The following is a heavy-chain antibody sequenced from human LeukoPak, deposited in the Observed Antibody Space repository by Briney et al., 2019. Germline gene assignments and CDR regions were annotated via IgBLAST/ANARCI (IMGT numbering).Heavy chain of an antibody. CDR2: IGGSGGST. D-gene: IGHD4-11*01. V-gene: IGHV3-23*01. Sequence: GGSLRLSCAASGFTFSSYAMSWVRQAPGKGLEWVSAIGGSGGSTYYADSVKGRFTISRDNSKNTLYLQMNSLGAEDTAVYYCARDLWVTRDYFDYWGQGTLVTVSS. CDR1: GFTFSSYA. CDR3: ARDLWVTRDYFDY. J-gene: IGHJ4*02.